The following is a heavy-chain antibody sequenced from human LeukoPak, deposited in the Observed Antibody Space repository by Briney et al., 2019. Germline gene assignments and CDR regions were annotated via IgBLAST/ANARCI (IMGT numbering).Heavy chain of an antibody. CDR3: ARDPEVGATKLDY. CDR1: GFTFSTYG. D-gene: IGHD1-26*01. Sequence: GGSLRLSCAASGFTFSTYGMNWVRQAPGKGLEWVSGITGGGDTTFYADSVKGRFTISRDNPKNTLYLQMNSLRADDTAVYYCARDPEVGATKLDYWGQGTLVTVSS. CDR2: ITGGGDTT. V-gene: IGHV3-23*01. J-gene: IGHJ4*02.